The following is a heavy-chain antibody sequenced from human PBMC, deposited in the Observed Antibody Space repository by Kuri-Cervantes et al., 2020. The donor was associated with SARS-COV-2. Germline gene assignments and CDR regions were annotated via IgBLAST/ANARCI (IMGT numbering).Heavy chain of an antibody. CDR2: INPDGSYT. D-gene: IGHD1-1*01. CDR1: GFTFSSYW. CDR3: VRDGDHWNFDY. J-gene: IGHJ4*02. V-gene: IGHV3-74*01. Sequence: GGSLRLSCAASGFTFSSYWMSWVRQAPGKGLVWVSRINPDGSYTNNADSVKGRFTLSRDNAKNMLFLQMNSLRAEDTAVYYCVRDGDHWNFDYWGQGTRV.